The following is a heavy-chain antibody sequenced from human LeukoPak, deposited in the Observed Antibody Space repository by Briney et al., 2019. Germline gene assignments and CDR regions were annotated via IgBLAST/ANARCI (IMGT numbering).Heavy chain of an antibody. V-gene: IGHV4-59*08. CDR2: ISYSGTP. CDR1: SDSITSYN. D-gene: IGHD3-9*01. CDR3: ARQRTAPPIYEYYGMDV. Sequence: SETLSLTCTVSSDSITSYNWSWGWHPPGKGPEWVGYISYSGTPTYNPSLRGRVTISLDPSKTHFYLSLSSVTAADTAVYYCARQRTAPPIYEYYGMDVWGQGTTVTVSS. J-gene: IGHJ6*02.